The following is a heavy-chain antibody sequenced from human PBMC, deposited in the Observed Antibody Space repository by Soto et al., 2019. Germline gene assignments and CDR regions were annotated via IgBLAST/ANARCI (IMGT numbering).Heavy chain of an antibody. Sequence: GGSLRLSCAASGFTFSSYAMSWVRQAPGKGLEWVSAISGSGGSTYYADSVKGRFTISRDNSKNTLYLQMNSLRAEDTAVYYCAKEQDIVLMVYAPFYYWGQGTLVTVS. CDR3: AKEQDIVLMVYAPFYY. V-gene: IGHV3-23*01. J-gene: IGHJ4*02. D-gene: IGHD2-8*01. CDR1: GFTFSSYA. CDR2: ISGSGGST.